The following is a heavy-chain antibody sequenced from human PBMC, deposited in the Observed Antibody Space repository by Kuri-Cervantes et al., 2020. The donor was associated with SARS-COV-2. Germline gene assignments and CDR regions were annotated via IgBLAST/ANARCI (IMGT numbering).Heavy chain of an antibody. J-gene: IGHJ3*02. V-gene: IGHV4-4*07. CDR2: IYPSGST. D-gene: IGHD4-17*01. CDR3: ARYDYGDYVDAYDI. CDR1: GGSISSYY. Sequence: GSLRLSCTVSGGSISSYYWSWIRQPAGKGLEWIGRIYPSGSTNYNPSLKSRVTMSVDTSKNQLSLKLSSVTAADTAVYYCARYDYGDYVDAYDIWGQGTMVPSPQ.